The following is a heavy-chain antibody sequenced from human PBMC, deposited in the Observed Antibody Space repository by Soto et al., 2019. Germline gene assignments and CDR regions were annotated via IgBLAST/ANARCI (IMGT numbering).Heavy chain of an antibody. Sequence: ASVKVSCKASGYTFTGYYMHWVRQAPGQGLEWMGWINPNSGGTNYAQKFQGWVTMTRDTSISTAYMELSRLRSDDTAVYYCARGGPPRVYAIPTPGDYFDYWGQGTLVTVSS. D-gene: IGHD2-8*01. V-gene: IGHV1-2*04. CDR2: INPNSGGT. J-gene: IGHJ4*02. CDR3: ARGGPPRVYAIPTPGDYFDY. CDR1: GYTFTGYY.